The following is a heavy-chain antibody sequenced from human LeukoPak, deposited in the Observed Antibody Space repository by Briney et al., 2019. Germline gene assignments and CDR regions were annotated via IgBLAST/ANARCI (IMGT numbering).Heavy chain of an antibody. J-gene: IGHJ3*02. D-gene: IGHD2-2*02. CDR3: ARRGCSATSCHTQAEGYDAFDI. V-gene: IGHV5-51*01. CDR2: IYPGDSNT. Sequence: GESLKISCKGSGYTFTTYWIGWVRQMPGKGLEWLGVIYPGDSNTRYSPSFEGQVTMSADKSINSAFLQWGSLKASDTAMYYCARRGCSATSCHTQAEGYDAFDIWGQGTMVTVSS. CDR1: GYTFTTYW.